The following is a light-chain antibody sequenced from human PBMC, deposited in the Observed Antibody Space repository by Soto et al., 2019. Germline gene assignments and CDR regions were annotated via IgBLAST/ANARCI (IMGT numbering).Light chain of an antibody. CDR2: GAS. V-gene: IGKV3-20*01. CDR3: HQYGSSPPL. Sequence: EIVLTQSPGTLSLSPGERDTLSCRASQSVRSSYLAWYHQKPGQAPKLLIYGASSRATGIADRFSGSESGPDFTLSISRLEPEGLALYYCHQYGSSPPLFGGVTKVGLK. J-gene: IGKJ4*01. CDR1: QSVRSSY.